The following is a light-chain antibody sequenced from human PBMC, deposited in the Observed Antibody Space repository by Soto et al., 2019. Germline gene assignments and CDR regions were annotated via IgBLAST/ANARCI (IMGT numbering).Light chain of an antibody. V-gene: IGLV2-14*01. J-gene: IGLJ1*01. Sequence: QSVLTQPASVSGSPGQSITISCTGTSSDVGGYNYVSWYQQHPGKAPKLMIYDVSNRPSGVSNRFPASKSGNTASLPISGLQHKEGADYYGSSYTSRSPYVFGTGTKVTV. CDR3: SSYTSRSPYV. CDR1: SSDVGGYNY. CDR2: DVS.